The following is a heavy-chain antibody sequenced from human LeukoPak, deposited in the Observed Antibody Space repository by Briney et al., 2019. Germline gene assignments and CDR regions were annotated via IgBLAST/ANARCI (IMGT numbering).Heavy chain of an antibody. CDR2: IIPIFGTA. CDR3: ASGGGEYSYGYVNFDY. CDR1: VGTFSSYA. J-gene: IGHJ4*02. D-gene: IGHD5-18*01. Sequence: GASVKVSCKASVGTFSSYAISWVRQAPGQGLEWMGGIIPIFGTANYAQKFQGRVTITADKSTSTAYMELSSLRSEDTAVYYCASGGGEYSYGYVNFDYWGQGTLVTVSS. V-gene: IGHV1-69*06.